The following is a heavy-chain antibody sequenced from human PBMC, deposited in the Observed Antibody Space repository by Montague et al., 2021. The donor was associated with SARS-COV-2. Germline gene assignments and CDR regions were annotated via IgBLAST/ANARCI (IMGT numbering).Heavy chain of an antibody. CDR1: GGSISSSSYY. J-gene: IGHJ6*02. Sequence: SETLSLTCTVSGGSISSSSYYWGWIRQPPGKGLEWIGSIYYSGSTYYNPSLKSRVTISVDTSRNQFSLKLSSVTAADTAVYSCARDLAGYYGSGSYGGMDAWGQGTTVTVSS. CDR3: ARDLAGYYGSGSYGGMDA. D-gene: IGHD3-10*01. V-gene: IGHV4-39*07. CDR2: IYYSGST.